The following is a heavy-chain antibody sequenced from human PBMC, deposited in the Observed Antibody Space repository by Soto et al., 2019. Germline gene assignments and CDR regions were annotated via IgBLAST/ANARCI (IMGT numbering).Heavy chain of an antibody. Sequence: QVQLVQSGAEEKKPGASVKVSCKASGYTFTGYAMHWVRQAPGQRLEWMGWINAGNGNTKYSQKCQGRVTITRDTSASTAYMGLSSLRSEDTAVYYCARAVAVPADFDYWGQGTLVTVSS. V-gene: IGHV1-3*05. CDR3: ARAVAVPADFDY. J-gene: IGHJ4*02. D-gene: IGHD6-19*01. CDR2: INAGNGNT. CDR1: GYTFTGYA.